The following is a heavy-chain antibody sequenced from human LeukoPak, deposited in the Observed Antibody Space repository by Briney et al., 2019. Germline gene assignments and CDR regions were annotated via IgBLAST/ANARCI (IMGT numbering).Heavy chain of an antibody. CDR2: IIPILGIA. D-gene: IGHD1-7*01. Sequence: ASVKVSCKASGGTFSSYAISWVRQAPGQGLEWMGRIIPILGIANYAQKFQGRVTITTDESTSTAYMELRSLRSDDTAVYYCASSITGTTLTGYWGQGTLVTVSS. CDR3: ASSITGTTLTGY. CDR1: GGTFSSYA. V-gene: IGHV1-69*04. J-gene: IGHJ4*02.